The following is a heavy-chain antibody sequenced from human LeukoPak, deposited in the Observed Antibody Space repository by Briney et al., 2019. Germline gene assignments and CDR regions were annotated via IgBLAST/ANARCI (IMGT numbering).Heavy chain of an antibody. CDR2: ISAYNGNT. CDR1: GYTFTSYG. Sequence: GASVKVSCKASGYTFTSYGISWVRQASGQGLEWMGWISAYNGNTNYAQKLQGRVTMTTDTSTSTAYMELRSLRSDDTAVYYCARDYDYVWGSYRYTDYWGQGTLVTVSS. CDR3: ARDYDYVWGSYRYTDY. J-gene: IGHJ4*02. V-gene: IGHV1-18*01. D-gene: IGHD3-16*02.